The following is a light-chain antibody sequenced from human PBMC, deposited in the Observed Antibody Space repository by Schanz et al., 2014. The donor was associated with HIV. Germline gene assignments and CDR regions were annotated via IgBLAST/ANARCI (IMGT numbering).Light chain of an antibody. CDR1: ETVSSSH. CDR2: AAS. CDR3: HQYNDWRWT. Sequence: EIVLTQSPGTLSLSPGERATLSCRASETVSSSHLAWYQQKRGQAPRLLIYAASSRATGIPDRFSGSGSGTEFTLTISSLQSEDFAVYYCHQYNDWRWTFGQGTKVEIK. J-gene: IGKJ1*01. V-gene: IGKV3-20*01.